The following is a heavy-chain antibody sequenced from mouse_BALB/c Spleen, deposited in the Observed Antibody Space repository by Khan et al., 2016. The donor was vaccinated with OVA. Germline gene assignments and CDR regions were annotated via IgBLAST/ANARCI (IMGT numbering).Heavy chain of an antibody. CDR3: ATSYYYGYYFDY. CDR1: GFTFSSYG. V-gene: IGHV5-17*02. CDR2: ISGDSSTI. Sequence: VQLKESGGGLVQPGGSRKLSCAASGFTFSSYGMHWVRQAPEKGLEWVAYISGDSSTIYYTDTVKGRVTISRDNPKNTLSLQMTSLMSEDTAMYYCATSYYYGYYFDYWGPGTTLTVSS. J-gene: IGHJ2*01. D-gene: IGHD1-1*01.